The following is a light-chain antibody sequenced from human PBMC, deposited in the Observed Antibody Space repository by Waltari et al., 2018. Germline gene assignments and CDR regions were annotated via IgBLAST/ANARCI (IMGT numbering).Light chain of an antibody. CDR1: QSVSTN. CDR2: VAS. Sequence: ETVMTQSPTTLSLSPGERATLSCRASQSVSTNLAWYQQRPGQAPRLLIYVASIRATGVPARFSGRGAGTEFTLTISSLQSEDFAVYYCQQYNNWPPYIFGQGSQLEI. V-gene: IGKV3-15*01. J-gene: IGKJ2*01. CDR3: QQYNNWPPYI.